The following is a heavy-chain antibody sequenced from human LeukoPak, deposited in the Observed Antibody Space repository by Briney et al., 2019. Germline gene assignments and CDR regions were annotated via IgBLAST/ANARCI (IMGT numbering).Heavy chain of an antibody. D-gene: IGHD3-3*01. Sequence: SQTLSLTCTVSGGSISSGSYYWSWIRQPAGKGLEWIGRIYTSGSTNYNPSLKSRVTISVDTSKNQFSLKLSSVTAADTAVYYCAANYDFSFDIWGQGTMVTVSS. CDR3: AANYDFSFDI. J-gene: IGHJ3*02. V-gene: IGHV4-61*02. CDR2: IYTSGST. CDR1: GGSISSGSYY.